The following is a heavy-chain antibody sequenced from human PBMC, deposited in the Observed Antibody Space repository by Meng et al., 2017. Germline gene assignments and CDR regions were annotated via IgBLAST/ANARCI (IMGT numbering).Heavy chain of an antibody. CDR3: ARIVGVTRVFDY. J-gene: IGHJ4*02. V-gene: IGHV3-30*01. Sequence: GESLKISCAASGFTFSSYAMHWVRQAPGKGLEWVAVISYDGSNKYYADSVKGRFTISRDNPKNTLYLQMNSLRAEDTAVYYCARIVGVTRVFDYWGQGTLVTVSS. CDR1: GFTFSSYA. D-gene: IGHD1-26*01. CDR2: ISYDGSNK.